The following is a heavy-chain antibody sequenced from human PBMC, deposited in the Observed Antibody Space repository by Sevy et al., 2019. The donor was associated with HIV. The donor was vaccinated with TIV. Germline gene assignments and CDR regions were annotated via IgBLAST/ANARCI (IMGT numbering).Heavy chain of an antibody. CDR1: GYSISSGYY. CDR2: IYHSGST. D-gene: IGHD6-13*01. V-gene: IGHV4-38-2*02. Sequence: SETLSLTCTVSGYSISSGYYWGWIRQPPGKGLEWIGSIYHSGSTYYNPSLKSRVTISVDTSKNQFSLKLSSVTAADTAVYYCARADSSSWPYYYYYGMDVWGKGTTVTVSS. J-gene: IGHJ6*04. CDR3: ARADSSSWPYYYYYGMDV.